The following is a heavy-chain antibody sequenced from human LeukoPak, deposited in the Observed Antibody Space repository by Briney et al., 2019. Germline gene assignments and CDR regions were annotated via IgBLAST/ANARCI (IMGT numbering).Heavy chain of an antibody. V-gene: IGHV3-48*02. Sequence: GGSLRLSCAASGFIFSSYSMNWVRQAPGKGLEWVSYIGSSSDTIHYADSVKGRFTISRDNAKRSLFLQMNSLTDADTAVYYCARGHHNSGWYGGIDYWGQGILVTVSS. J-gene: IGHJ4*02. CDR2: IGSSSDTI. CDR3: ARGHHNSGWYGGIDY. D-gene: IGHD6-19*01. CDR1: GFIFSSYS.